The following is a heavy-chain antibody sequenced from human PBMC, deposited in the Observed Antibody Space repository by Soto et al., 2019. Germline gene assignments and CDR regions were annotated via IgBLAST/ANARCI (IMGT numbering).Heavy chain of an antibody. D-gene: IGHD3-3*01. CDR2: IKQDGSEK. V-gene: IGHV3-7*01. J-gene: IGHJ6*03. Sequence: EVQLVESGGGLVQPGGCLRLSCAAYGFTFSSYWMSWVRQALGKGLEWVANIKQDGSEKYYVDSVKGQFTISRDNAKNSLDLQMTSLTAEDTAVYYGARNRWRARDLYYTDVWGKGTTVTVSS. CDR3: ARNRWRARDLYYTDV. CDR1: GFTFSSYW.